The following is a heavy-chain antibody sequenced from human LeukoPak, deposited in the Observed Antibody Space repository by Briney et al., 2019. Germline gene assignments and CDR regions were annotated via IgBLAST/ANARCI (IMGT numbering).Heavy chain of an antibody. CDR3: ARGERDIVVVVAATWYFDL. V-gene: IGHV4-34*01. CDR2: INHSGST. Sequence: PSETLSLTYAVDGGSFSGYYWSWIRQPPGRGLEWIGEINHSGSTNYNPSLKSRVTISVDTSKNQFSLKLSSVTAADTAVYYCARGERDIVVVVAATWYFDLWGRGTLVTVSS. J-gene: IGHJ2*01. D-gene: IGHD2-15*01. CDR1: GGSFSGYY.